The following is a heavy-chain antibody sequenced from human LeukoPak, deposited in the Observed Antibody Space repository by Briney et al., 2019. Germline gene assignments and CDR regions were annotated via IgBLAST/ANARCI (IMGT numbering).Heavy chain of an antibody. Sequence: GASVKVSCKASGYTFNNFVICWVRQAPGQGLEWVGCISPHTYSTRYAARVQGGVTMTTDTSTSTVYMELRKLRPDDTAVYFCARGQSMFYWGQGTPDTVSS. J-gene: IGHJ4*02. D-gene: IGHD3-10*02. CDR2: ISPHTYST. CDR1: GYTFNNFV. V-gene: IGHV1-18*01. CDR3: ARGQSMFY.